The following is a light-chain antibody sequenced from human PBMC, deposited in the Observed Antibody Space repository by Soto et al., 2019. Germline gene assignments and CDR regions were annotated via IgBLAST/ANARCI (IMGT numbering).Light chain of an antibody. CDR2: DVS. CDR3: QLYGVSPKM. CDR1: QTVSSNS. J-gene: IGKJ1*01. Sequence: EIVLTQSPGTLTLSPGERATLSCRASQTVSSNSLAWYQQKAGQTPRVLIFDVSTRATGIPDRFSGSGSGTDFTLTISRLGPEEFAVYYCQLYGVSPKMFGQGTKVDIK. V-gene: IGKV3-20*01.